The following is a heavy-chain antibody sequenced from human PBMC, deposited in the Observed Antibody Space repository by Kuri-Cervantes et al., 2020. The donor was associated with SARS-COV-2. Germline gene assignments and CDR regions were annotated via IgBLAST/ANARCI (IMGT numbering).Heavy chain of an antibody. Sequence: GGSLRLSCAASGFTFSDYYMSWIRQAPGKGLEWVSYISSSGSTIYYADSVKGRFAISRDNAKNSLYLLMNTLRAEDTAVYYCASGILYRWEGYFDYWGQGTLVTVSS. D-gene: IGHD2-15*01. V-gene: IGHV3-11*04. J-gene: IGHJ4*02. CDR1: GFTFSDYY. CDR3: ASGILYRWEGYFDY. CDR2: ISSSGSTI.